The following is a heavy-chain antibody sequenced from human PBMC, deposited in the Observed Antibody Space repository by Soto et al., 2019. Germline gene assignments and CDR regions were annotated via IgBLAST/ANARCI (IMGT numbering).Heavy chain of an antibody. CDR3: ARGYCSSTSCYYYYYGMDV. CDR2: INHSGST. D-gene: IGHD2-2*01. CDR1: GGSFSGYY. V-gene: IGHV4-34*01. J-gene: IGHJ6*02. Sequence: SETLSLTCAVYGGSFSGYYWSWIRQPPGKGLEWIGEINHSGSTNYNPSLKSRVTISVDTSKNQFSLKLSSVTAADTAVYYCARGYCSSTSCYYYYYGMDVWGQGTTVTVSS.